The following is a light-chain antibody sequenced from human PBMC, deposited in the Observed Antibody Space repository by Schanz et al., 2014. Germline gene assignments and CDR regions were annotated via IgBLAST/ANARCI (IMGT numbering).Light chain of an antibody. CDR2: EDT. J-gene: IGLJ3*02. CDR1: SSDVGSYNL. V-gene: IGLV2-14*02. CDR3: ATWDVSLNGPV. Sequence: QSALTQPASVSGSPGQSITVSCTGTSSDVGSYNLVSWYQQHPGKAPKLMIYEDTQRPSGVPDRFSGSKSGTSASLTVSGLQAEDEADYYCATWDVSLNGPVFGGGTKVTVL.